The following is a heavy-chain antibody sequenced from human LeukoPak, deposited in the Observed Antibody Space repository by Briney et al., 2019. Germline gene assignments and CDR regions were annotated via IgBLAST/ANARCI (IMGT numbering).Heavy chain of an antibody. CDR2: INPVGSET. V-gene: IGHV3-7*04. Sequence: PGGSLRLSCAASEFTFSSYWMTWVRQAPGKGLEWVAIINPVGSETSHVDSVKGRFTISRDNAKNSLYLQMNSLRPEDTAVHYCARDSSDSFDFWGQGTLVTVSS. J-gene: IGHJ4*02. CDR3: ARDSSDSFDF. CDR1: EFTFSSYW. D-gene: IGHD6-19*01.